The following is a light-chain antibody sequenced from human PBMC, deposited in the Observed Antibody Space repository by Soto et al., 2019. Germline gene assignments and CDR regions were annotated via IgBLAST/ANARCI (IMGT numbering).Light chain of an antibody. V-gene: IGKV1-39*01. CDR2: TTS. CDR1: QTISSW. CDR3: QQSYGTPRT. J-gene: IGKJ1*01. Sequence: DLQMAQSPSTLSASVGDRVTITCRASQTISSWLAWYQQKPGKAPKLLIYTTSSLQSGVPSRFSGSGSGTDFTLTISSLQPEDFATYYCQQSYGTPRTFGQGTKVDI.